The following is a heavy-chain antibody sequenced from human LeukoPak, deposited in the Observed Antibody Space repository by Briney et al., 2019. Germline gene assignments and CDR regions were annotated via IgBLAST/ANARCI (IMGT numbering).Heavy chain of an antibody. J-gene: IGHJ5*02. CDR2: ISAYNGNT. D-gene: IGHD3-10*01. CDR3: ARDNSVGDIAWWFDP. CDR1: GYTFTSYG. Sequence: ASVKVSCKASGYTFTSYGISWVRQAPGQGLEWMGWISAYNGNTNYAQKLQGRVTMTRDMSTSTDYMELSSLRSEDTAVYYCARDNSVGDIAWWFDPWGQGTLVTVSS. V-gene: IGHV1-18*01.